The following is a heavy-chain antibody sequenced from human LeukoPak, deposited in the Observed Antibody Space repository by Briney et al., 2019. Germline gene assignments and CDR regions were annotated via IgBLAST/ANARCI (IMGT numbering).Heavy chain of an antibody. V-gene: IGHV1-18*01. Sequence: GASVKVSCKASGYTFTSYGISWVRQAPGQGLEWMGWISAYNGNTNYAQRLQGRVTMTTDTSTSTAYMELRSLRSDDTAVYYCARDSGHFWGTMIVVVITDDAFDIWGQGTMVTVSS. CDR1: GYTFTSYG. CDR3: ARDSGHFWGTMIVVVITDDAFDI. J-gene: IGHJ3*02. D-gene: IGHD3-22*01. CDR2: ISAYNGNT.